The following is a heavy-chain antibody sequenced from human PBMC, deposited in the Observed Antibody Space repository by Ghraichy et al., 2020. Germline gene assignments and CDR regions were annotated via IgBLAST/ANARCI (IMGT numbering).Heavy chain of an antibody. CDR1: GGSISNFY. CDR3: ARLQLLWGYFFDS. Sequence: GTLSLTCNVSGGSISNFYWSWIRQPPGRGLEWLGYIHFSGKTYYNTSLKSRISMTLDTSKNHVSLNLNSVSAADTAVYFCARLQLLWGYFFDSWGHGTLVTVS. D-gene: IGHD3-16*01. V-gene: IGHV4-59*01. CDR2: IHFSGKT. J-gene: IGHJ5*01.